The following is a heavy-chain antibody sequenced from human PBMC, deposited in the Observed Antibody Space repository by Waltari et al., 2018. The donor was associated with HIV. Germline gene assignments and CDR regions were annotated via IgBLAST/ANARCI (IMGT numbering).Heavy chain of an antibody. J-gene: IGHJ4*02. D-gene: IGHD4-4*01. Sequence: QVQLVQSGAEVKKPGASVKVSCKASGYTFTGYYMHWVRQAPGQGLEWMGRINPNRGGTNSAQKFQGRVTMTRETSISTAYMELSRLRSDDTAVYYCARERDYSISFDYWGQGTLVTVSS. V-gene: IGHV1-2*06. CDR2: INPNRGGT. CDR3: ARERDYSISFDY. CDR1: GYTFTGYY.